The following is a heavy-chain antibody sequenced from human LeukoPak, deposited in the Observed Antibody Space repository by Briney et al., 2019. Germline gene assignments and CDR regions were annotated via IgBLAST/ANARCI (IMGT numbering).Heavy chain of an antibody. CDR2: IIPILGIA. D-gene: IGHD5-12*01. Sequence: SVKVSCKASGGTFSSYVISWVRQAPGQGLEWMGRIIPILGIANYAQKFQGRVTITADKSTSTAYMELSSLRSEDTAVYYCARDHKPGNSGYNYHKGWFDPWGQGTLVTVSS. V-gene: IGHV1-69*04. CDR3: ARDHKPGNSGYNYHKGWFDP. CDR1: GGTFSSYV. J-gene: IGHJ5*02.